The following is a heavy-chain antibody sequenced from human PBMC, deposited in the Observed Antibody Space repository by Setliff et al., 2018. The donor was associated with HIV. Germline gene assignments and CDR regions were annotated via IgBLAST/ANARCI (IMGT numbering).Heavy chain of an antibody. CDR3: ASLQPDAVDV. V-gene: IGHV5-51*01. Sequence: PGESLNISCKGSGYSFTTYWIGWVRQIPGKGLEWMGIIHPGDSETRYSPSYQGQVIISADKSISTAYLQWSSLKASDTAMYYCASLQPDAVDVWGQGTTVTAP. CDR1: GYSFTTYW. J-gene: IGHJ6*02. CDR2: IHPGDSET.